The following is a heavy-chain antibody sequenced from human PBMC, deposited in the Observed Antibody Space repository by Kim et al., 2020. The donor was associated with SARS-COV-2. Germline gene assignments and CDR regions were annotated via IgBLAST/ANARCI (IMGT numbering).Heavy chain of an antibody. CDR1: GFTFSSYA. V-gene: IGHV3-30*04. CDR2: ISYDGSNK. D-gene: IGHD5-12*01. J-gene: IGHJ4*02. CDR3: ARDRLGYSGLPQGY. Sequence: GGSLRRSCAASGFTFSSYAMHWVRQAPGKGLEWVAVISYDGSNKYYADSVKGRFTISRDNSKNTLYLQMNSLRAEDTAVYYCARDRLGYSGLPQGYWGQGTLVTVSS.